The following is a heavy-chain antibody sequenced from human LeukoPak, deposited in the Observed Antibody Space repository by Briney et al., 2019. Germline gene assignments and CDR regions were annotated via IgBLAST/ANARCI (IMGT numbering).Heavy chain of an antibody. CDR1: GYTFKNYD. D-gene: IGHD5-24*01. V-gene: IGHV1-8*02. CDR2: MNPNSGNT. CDR3: ARATPGGLHGYSFDY. Sequence: ASVKVSCKASGYTFKNYDINWVRQATGQGLQWMGWMNPNSGNTGFAQKFQDRVSMTRDTSINTAYMELTSLRSGDTAVYYCARATPGGLHGYSFDYWGQGTVVTVYS. J-gene: IGHJ4*02.